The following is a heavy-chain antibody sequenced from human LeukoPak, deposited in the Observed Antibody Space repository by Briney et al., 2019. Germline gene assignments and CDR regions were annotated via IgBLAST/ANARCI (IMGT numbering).Heavy chain of an antibody. CDR3: AREASGYDPAAFDI. Sequence: SVKVSCKASGGTFSSYAISWVRQAPGQGLEWMGRIIPILGIANYAQKFQGRVTITADKSTSTAYMELSSLRSEDTAVYYCAREASGYDPAAFDIWGQGTMVTVSS. CDR1: GGTFSSYA. J-gene: IGHJ3*02. CDR2: IIPILGIA. V-gene: IGHV1-69*04. D-gene: IGHD3-16*01.